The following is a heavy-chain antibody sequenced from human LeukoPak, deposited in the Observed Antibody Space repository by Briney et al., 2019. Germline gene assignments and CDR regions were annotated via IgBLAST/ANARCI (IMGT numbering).Heavy chain of an antibody. Sequence: ASVKVSCKASGYTFTSYDINWVRQATGQGLEWMGWMNPNSGNTGYAQKFQGRVTITRNTSISTAYMELSSLRAEDSAVYYCARQLRRYYYDTSGYNDWGQGTLVTVSS. D-gene: IGHD3-22*01. J-gene: IGHJ4*02. CDR2: MNPNSGNT. CDR3: ARQLRRYYYDTSGYND. CDR1: GYTFTSYD. V-gene: IGHV1-8*03.